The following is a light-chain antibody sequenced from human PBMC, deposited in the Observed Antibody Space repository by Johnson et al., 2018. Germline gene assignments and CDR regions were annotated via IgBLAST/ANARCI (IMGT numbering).Light chain of an antibody. J-gene: IGLJ1*01. CDR3: GTWDSSRSDGNV. CDR2: ENN. Sequence: QSVLTQPPSVSAAPGQKVTISCSGSSSNIGNNYVSWYQQLPGTAPKLLIYENNKRPSGIPDRFSGSKSGTSATLGIPALHTWDEADDYCGTWDSSRSDGNVFGTGTKVTGL. CDR1: SSNIGNNY. V-gene: IGLV1-51*02.